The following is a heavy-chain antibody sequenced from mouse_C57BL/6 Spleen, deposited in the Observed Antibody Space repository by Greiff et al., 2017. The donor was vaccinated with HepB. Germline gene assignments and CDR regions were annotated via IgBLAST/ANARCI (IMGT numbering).Heavy chain of an antibody. D-gene: IGHD1-1*01. CDR1: GFTFSDYG. V-gene: IGHV5-17*01. CDR3: ARDYYYGSSSPMDY. J-gene: IGHJ4*01. Sequence: DVKLVESGGGLVKPGGSLKLSCAASGFTFSDYGMHWVRQAPEKGLEWVAYISSGSSTIYYADTVKGRFTISRDNAKNTLFLQMTSLRSEDTAMYYCARDYYYGSSSPMDYWGQGTSVTVSS. CDR2: ISSGSSTI.